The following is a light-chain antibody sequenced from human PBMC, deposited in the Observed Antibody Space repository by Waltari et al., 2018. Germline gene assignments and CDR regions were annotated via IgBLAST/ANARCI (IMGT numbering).Light chain of an antibody. CDR2: QDS. Sequence: SYQLTQPPSVSVSPGQTARIPCPGDKLGDQYACWYQQKPGQSPVLVIYQDSKRPSGIPERFSGSNSGNTATLTISGTQAMDEADYYCQAWDSSTVVFGGGTKLTVL. V-gene: IGLV3-1*01. CDR3: QAWDSSTVV. CDR1: KLGDQY. J-gene: IGLJ2*01.